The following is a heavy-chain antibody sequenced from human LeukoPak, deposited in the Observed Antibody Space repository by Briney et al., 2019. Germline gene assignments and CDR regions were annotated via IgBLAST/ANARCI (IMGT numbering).Heavy chain of an antibody. CDR3: ARDLGYDFWSGYAGY. Sequence: SETLSLTCAVYGGSFSGYYWSWIRQPPGKGLEWIGEINHSGSTNYNPSLKSRVTISVDTSKNQFSLKLSSVTAADTAVYYCARDLGYDFWSGYAGYWGQGTLVTVSS. CDR2: INHSGST. V-gene: IGHV4-34*01. D-gene: IGHD3-3*01. J-gene: IGHJ4*02. CDR1: GGSFSGYY.